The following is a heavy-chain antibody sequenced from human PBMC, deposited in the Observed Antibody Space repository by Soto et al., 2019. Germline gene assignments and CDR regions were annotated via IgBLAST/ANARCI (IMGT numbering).Heavy chain of an antibody. Sequence: QITLKESGPTLVKPTQTLTLTCTFSGFSLSTSGVGVGWIRQPPGKALEWLALIYWDDDKRYSPSLKSRLTITKDTSKNQVVLTMTNMDPVDTATYYCAHRPSYCSGGSCNSGFDYWGQGTLVTVPS. J-gene: IGHJ4*02. CDR3: AHRPSYCSGGSCNSGFDY. CDR1: GFSLSTSGVG. V-gene: IGHV2-5*02. CDR2: IYWDDDK. D-gene: IGHD2-15*01.